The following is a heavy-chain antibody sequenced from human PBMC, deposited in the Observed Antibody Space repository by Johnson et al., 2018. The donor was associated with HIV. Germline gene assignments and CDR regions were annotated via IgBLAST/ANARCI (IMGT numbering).Heavy chain of an antibody. CDR2: ISWNSGRI. J-gene: IGHJ3*02. D-gene: IGHD6-13*01. CDR3: AKEEAAGPYDAFDI. V-gene: IGHV3-9*01. CDR1: GFTFDDYV. Sequence: VQLVESGGGLVQPGRSLRLSCAASGFTFDDYVMHWVRQAPGKGLEWVSGISWNSGRIGYADSVKGRFTISRDNAKNSLYLQMNSLRAEDTALYYCAKEEAAGPYDAFDIWGQGTMVTVSS.